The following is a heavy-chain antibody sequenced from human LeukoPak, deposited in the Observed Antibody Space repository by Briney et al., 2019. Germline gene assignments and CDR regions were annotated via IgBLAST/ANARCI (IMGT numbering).Heavy chain of an antibody. V-gene: IGHV3-7*01. Sequence: SGGSLRLSCAASGFTFSSYGMHWVRQAPGKGREWVANLNQDGGEKYYLHSVKGRFTISRDNAMNSLYLQINSLRAEDAAVYYCASRVWVGTTFHYYYYMDVWGKGTTVTVSS. J-gene: IGHJ6*03. CDR1: GFTFSSYG. CDR3: ASRVWVGTTFHYYYYMDV. D-gene: IGHD1-26*01. CDR2: LNQDGGEK.